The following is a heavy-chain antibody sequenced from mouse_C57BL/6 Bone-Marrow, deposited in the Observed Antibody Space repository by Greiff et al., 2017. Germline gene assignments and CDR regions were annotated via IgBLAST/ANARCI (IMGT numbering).Heavy chain of an antibody. D-gene: IGHD1-1*01. J-gene: IGHJ4*01. CDR3: ARNFITTVVRAMDY. CDR1: GFTFSSYT. V-gene: IGHV5-9*01. Sequence: DVKLVESGGGLVKPGGSLKLSCAASGFTFSSYTMSWVRQTPEKRLEWVATISGGGGNTYYPDSVKGRFTISRDNAKNTLYLQMSSLRSEDTALYYCARNFITTVVRAMDYWGQGTSVTVSS. CDR2: ISGGGGNT.